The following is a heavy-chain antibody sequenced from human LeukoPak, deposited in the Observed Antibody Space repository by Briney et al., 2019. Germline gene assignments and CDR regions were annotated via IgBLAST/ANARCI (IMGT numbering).Heavy chain of an antibody. D-gene: IGHD6-19*01. CDR3: ARLWSVAGKGNWFDP. J-gene: IGHJ5*02. CDR1: GGSFSGYY. V-gene: IGHV4-34*01. Sequence: SETLSLTCAVYGGSFSGYYWSWIRQPPGKGLEWIGEINHSGSTNYNPSLKSRVTMSVDTSKNQFSLKLSSVTAADTAVYYCARLWSVAGKGNWFDPWGQGTLVTVSS. CDR2: INHSGST.